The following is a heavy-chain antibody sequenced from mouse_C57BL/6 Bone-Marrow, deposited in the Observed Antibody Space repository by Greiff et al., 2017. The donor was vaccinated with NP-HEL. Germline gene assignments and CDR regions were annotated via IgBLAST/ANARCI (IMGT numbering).Heavy chain of an antibody. V-gene: IGHV5-12*01. CDR3: ARRNYDYGFAY. J-gene: IGHJ3*01. CDR1: GFTFSDYY. D-gene: IGHD2-4*01. Sequence: EVKLMESGGGLVQPGGSLKLSCAASGFTFSDYYMYWVRQTPEKRLEWVAYISNGGGSNYYPDSVKGRFTISRANAKNTLYLQMSRLKSEDTAMYYCARRNYDYGFAYWGQGTLVTVSA. CDR2: ISNGGGSN.